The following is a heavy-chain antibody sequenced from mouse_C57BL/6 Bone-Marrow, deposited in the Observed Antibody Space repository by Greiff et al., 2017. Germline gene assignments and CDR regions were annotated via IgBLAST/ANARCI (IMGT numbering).Heavy chain of an antibody. CDR2: FDPNSGGT. J-gene: IGHJ1*03. CDR1: GYTFTSYW. D-gene: IGHD1-1*01. Sequence: QVQLQQPGAELVKPGASVKLSCKASGYTFTSYWMHWVKQRPGRGLEWIGRFDPNSGGTKNNEKFKSKATLTVDKPSSTAYMQLSSLTSDDSAVYYCARWWDYYGSSPTPYFEVWGTGTTVTVSS. CDR3: ARWWDYYGSSPTPYFEV. V-gene: IGHV1-72*01.